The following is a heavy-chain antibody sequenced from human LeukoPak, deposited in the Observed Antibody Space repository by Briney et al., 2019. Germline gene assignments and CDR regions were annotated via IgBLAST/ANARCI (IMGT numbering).Heavy chain of an antibody. CDR1: GGSISTISYY. V-gene: IGHV4-39*01. Sequence: SETLSLTCTVSGGSISTISYYWGWIHQPPGKGLEWIGSIYYSGSTYYNPSLKSRVTISVDTSKNHFSLKLSSVTAADTAVYYCARQSAVAGQFVDYWGQGTLVTVPS. CDR2: IYYSGST. J-gene: IGHJ4*02. D-gene: IGHD6-19*01. CDR3: ARQSAVAGQFVDY.